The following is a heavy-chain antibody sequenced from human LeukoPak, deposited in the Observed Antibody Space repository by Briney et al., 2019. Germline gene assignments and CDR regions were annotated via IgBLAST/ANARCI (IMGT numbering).Heavy chain of an antibody. J-gene: IGHJ6*03. Sequence: GGSLRLSCAASGFTFSSYEMNWVRQAPGKGLEWVSYISSSGSTIYYADSVKGRFTISRDNAKNSLYLQMNSLRAEDTAVYYCAKDGGEYYDILTGYYPRLYYMDVWGKGTTVTISS. CDR1: GFTFSSYE. D-gene: IGHD3-9*01. CDR3: AKDGGEYYDILTGYYPRLYYMDV. CDR2: ISSSGSTI. V-gene: IGHV3-48*03.